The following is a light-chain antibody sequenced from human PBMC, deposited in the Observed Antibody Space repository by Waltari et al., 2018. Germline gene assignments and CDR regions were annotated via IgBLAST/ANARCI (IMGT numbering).Light chain of an antibody. Sequence: DIVMTQSTLSLPVTPGEPASISCRSSQSLLHSDGYKYLDWYLQKAGQSPQLLIYLGSNRASGVPDRFSGSGSGTDFTLKISRVEAEDVGVYYCMQALQTPWTFGQGTKVEIK. CDR1: QSLLHSDGYKY. J-gene: IGKJ1*01. CDR2: LGS. CDR3: MQALQTPWT. V-gene: IGKV2-28*01.